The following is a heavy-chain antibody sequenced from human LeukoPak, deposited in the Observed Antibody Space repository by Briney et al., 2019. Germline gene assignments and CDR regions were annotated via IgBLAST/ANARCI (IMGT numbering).Heavy chain of an antibody. J-gene: IGHJ3*02. Sequence: PGGSLRLSCAASGFTFSSYSMNWVRQAPGKGLEWVSYISSSSSTIYYAESVKGRFTISRDNAKNSLYLQMNSLRAEDTAVYYCARGTMVVVGAFDIWGQGTMVTVSS. D-gene: IGHD2-15*01. CDR2: ISSSSSTI. CDR1: GFTFSSYS. V-gene: IGHV3-48*04. CDR3: ARGTMVVVGAFDI.